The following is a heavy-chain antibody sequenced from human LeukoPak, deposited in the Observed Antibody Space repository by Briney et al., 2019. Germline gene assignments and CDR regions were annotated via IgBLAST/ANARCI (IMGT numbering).Heavy chain of an antibody. V-gene: IGHV1-24*01. J-gene: IGHJ4*02. CDR3: ARGQKYRSGYTVTELGSWYFDY. CDR2: FDPEDGET. Sequence: ASVKVSCKVSGYTLTELSMHWVRQAPGKGLEWMGGFDPEDGETIYAQKFQGRVTMTEDTSTDTAYMELSSLRSEDTAVYYCARGQKYRSGYTVTELGSWYFDYWGQGPLVTVSS. CDR1: GYTLTELS. D-gene: IGHD5-18*01.